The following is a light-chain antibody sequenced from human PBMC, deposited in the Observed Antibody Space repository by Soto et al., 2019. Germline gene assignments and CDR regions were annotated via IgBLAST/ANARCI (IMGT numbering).Light chain of an antibody. J-gene: IGKJ5*01. Sequence: VMTQTPLSLSVAPGQPASISCKSSQSLLHITGETFLFWYLQKPGHSPQLLINEVSTRVSGVPDRFSGSGSGTDFTRELGRVETDDVGIYYFMQSTQLPPPFGQGTRLG. CDR1: QSLLHITGETF. V-gene: IGKV2D-29*02. CDR3: MQSTQLPPP. CDR2: EVS.